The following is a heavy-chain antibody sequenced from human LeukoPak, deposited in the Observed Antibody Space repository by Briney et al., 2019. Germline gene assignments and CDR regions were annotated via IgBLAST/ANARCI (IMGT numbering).Heavy chain of an antibody. D-gene: IGHD5-24*01. CDR2: ISFDGSNK. CDR3: ARARFGYNRGPFDY. V-gene: IGHV3-30-3*01. Sequence: PGGSLRLSCAASGFIFSSYAVHWVRQAPGKGLEWVAFISFDGSNKHYAEPVQGRFTISRDNSKNTLYLQMNSLRPEDTAVYYCARARFGYNRGPFDYWGQGILVTVSS. J-gene: IGHJ4*02. CDR1: GFIFSSYA.